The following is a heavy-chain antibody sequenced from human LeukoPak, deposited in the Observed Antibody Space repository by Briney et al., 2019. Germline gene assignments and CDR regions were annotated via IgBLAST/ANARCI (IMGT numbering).Heavy chain of an antibody. D-gene: IGHD1-26*01. CDR1: GYTFTSYY. CDR2: INPSGGST. Sequence: ASVKVSCKASGYTFTSYYMHWVRQAPGQGLEWMGIINPSGGSTSYAQKFQGRVTMTRDTSTSTVYMELSSLRSEDTAVYYCARDLDIVGATASSDYWGQGTLVTVSS. V-gene: IGHV1-46*03. J-gene: IGHJ4*02. CDR3: ARDLDIVGATASSDY.